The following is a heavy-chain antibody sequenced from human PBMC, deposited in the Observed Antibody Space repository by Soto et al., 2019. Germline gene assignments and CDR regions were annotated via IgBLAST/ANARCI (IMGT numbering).Heavy chain of an antibody. CDR1: GFTFSSYG. CDR3: ATDLMGAGVLGDFPY. D-gene: IGHD2-8*01. J-gene: IGHJ4*02. CDR2: ISYDGSNK. Sequence: QVQLVESGGGVVQPGKSLRLSCAGSGFTFSSYGMDWVRQAPGKGLEWVAGISYDGSNKYYADAVKGRFTISRDNSKNTLYLQMSSLRADDAAVYDCATDLMGAGVLGDFPYWGKGTLVTVSS. V-gene: IGHV3-30*03.